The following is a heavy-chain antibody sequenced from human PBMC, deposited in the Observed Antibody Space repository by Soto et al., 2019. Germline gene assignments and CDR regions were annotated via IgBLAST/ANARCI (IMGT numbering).Heavy chain of an antibody. Sequence: GGSLRLSCAASGFSFSNAWMSWVRQAPGKGLEWVGRIISKTDGGTTDYAAPVKGRFTISRDDSKNTLYVQMNSLRDEDTAVYYCARDPGYSYGPPDYWGQGTLVTVSS. CDR2: IISKTDGGTT. J-gene: IGHJ4*02. D-gene: IGHD5-18*01. CDR3: ARDPGYSYGPPDY. V-gene: IGHV3-15*01. CDR1: GFSFSNAW.